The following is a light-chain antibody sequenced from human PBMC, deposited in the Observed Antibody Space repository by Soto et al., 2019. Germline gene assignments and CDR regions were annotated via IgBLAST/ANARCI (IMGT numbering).Light chain of an antibody. V-gene: IGLV2-14*01. CDR1: SCDVGAYNY. Sequence: QSALTQPASVSGSPGQSITISCTGTSCDVGAYNYVSWYQQHPGKAPKLIIYDVSNRPSGVSDRFSGSKSGNTASLTISGLQAEDEADYYCNSYTISSTYVFGTVTKVTVL. J-gene: IGLJ1*01. CDR2: DVS. CDR3: NSYTISSTYV.